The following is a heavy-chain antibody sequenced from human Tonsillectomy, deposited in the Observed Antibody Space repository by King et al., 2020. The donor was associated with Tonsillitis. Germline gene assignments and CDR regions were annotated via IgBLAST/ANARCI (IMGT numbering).Heavy chain of an antibody. CDR2: IRSKTYGGTT. V-gene: IGHV3-49*04. D-gene: IGHD6-6*01. CDR1: GFTFGDYA. CDR3: TRDWYTSSWRYYYYYMDV. Sequence: VQLVESGGGLVQPGRSLRLSCTASGFTFGDYAMSWVRQAPGKGLEWVGFIRSKTYGGTTEYAASVKARFTISRDDSKSIAYLQMNSLKTEDTAVYYCTRDWYTSSWRYYYYYMDVWGKGTTVTVSS. J-gene: IGHJ6*03.